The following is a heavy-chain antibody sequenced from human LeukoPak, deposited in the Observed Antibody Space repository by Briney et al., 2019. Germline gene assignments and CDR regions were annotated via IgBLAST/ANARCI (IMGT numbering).Heavy chain of an antibody. D-gene: IGHD6-13*01. J-gene: IGHJ4*02. CDR1: DFTFSDCG. V-gene: IGHV3-30*02. Sequence: PGGSLRLSCAASDFTFSDCGMHWVRQAPGKGLEWVVFIRFDGGNEIYGDSVKGRFTISRDDSKDTLYLQMNSLSAEDTAVYFCAKAGYSTSWYYLDFWGQGTLVTVSS. CDR3: AKAGYSTSWYYLDF. CDR2: IRFDGGNE.